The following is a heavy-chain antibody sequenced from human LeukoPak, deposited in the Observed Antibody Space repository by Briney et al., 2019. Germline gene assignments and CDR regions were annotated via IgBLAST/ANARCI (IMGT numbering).Heavy chain of an antibody. V-gene: IGHV3-48*03. D-gene: IGHD3-10*01. CDR1: GFTFSSYE. J-gene: IGHJ4*02. CDR3: AREGTYGSGSQDY. CDR2: ISSSGSTI. Sequence: GGSLRLSCAASGFTFSSYEMNWVRQAPGKGPEWVSYISSSGSTIYYADSVKGRFTISRDNAKNSLYLQMNSLRAEDTAVYYCAREGTYGSGSQDYWGQGTQVTVSS.